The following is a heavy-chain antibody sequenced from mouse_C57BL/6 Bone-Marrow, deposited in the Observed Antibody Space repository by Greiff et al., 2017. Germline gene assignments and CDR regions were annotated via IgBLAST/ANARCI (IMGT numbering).Heavy chain of an antibody. CDR3: ARSNWVPAWFAY. CDR1: GYTFTSYW. V-gene: IGHV1-64*01. CDR2: IHPNSGST. Sequence: QVPLQQPGAELVKPGASVKLSCKASGYTFTSYWMHWVKQRPGQGLEWIGMIHPNSGSTNYNEKFKSKATLTVAKSSSTAYMQLSSLTSEDSAVYYCARSNWVPAWFAYWGQGTLVTVSA. D-gene: IGHD4-1*02. J-gene: IGHJ3*01.